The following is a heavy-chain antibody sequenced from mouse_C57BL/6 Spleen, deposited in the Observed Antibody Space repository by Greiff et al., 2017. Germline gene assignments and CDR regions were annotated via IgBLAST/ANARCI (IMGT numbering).Heavy chain of an antibody. D-gene: IGHD2-1*01. Sequence: QVQLQQSGAELARPGASVKMSCKASGYTFTSYTMHWVKQRPGQGLEWIGYINPSSGYTKYNQKFKDKATLTADKSSSSAYMQLSSLTTEDSAVYYCARGRGDSYGNYVYFDYWGQGTTLTVSS. CDR1: GYTFTSYT. V-gene: IGHV1-4*01. J-gene: IGHJ2*01. CDR2: INPSSGYT. CDR3: ARGRGDSYGNYVYFDY.